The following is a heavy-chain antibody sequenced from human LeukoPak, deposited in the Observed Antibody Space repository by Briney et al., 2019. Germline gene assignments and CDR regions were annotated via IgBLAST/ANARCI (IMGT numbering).Heavy chain of an antibody. D-gene: IGHD2-2*01. CDR1: GGSISSGSYY. V-gene: IGHV4-61*02. Sequence: SETLSLTCTVSGGSISSGSYYWSWIRQPAGKGLEWIGRIYTSGSTNYNPSLKSRVTISVDTSKNQFSLKLSSVTAADTAVYYCARDKDCSSTSCYSDFFHYWGQGTLVTVSS. CDR2: IYTSGST. J-gene: IGHJ4*02. CDR3: ARDKDCSSTSCYSDFFHY.